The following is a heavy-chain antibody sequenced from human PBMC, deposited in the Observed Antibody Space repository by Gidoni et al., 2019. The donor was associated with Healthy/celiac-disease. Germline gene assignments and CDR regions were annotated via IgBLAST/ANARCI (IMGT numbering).Heavy chain of an antibody. CDR1: GGSLSSGGYS. CDR2: IYYSGST. Sequence: QVQLQESGPGLVKPSQTLSLTCTVSGGSLSSGGYSWSWIRQHPGKGLEWIGYIYYSGSTYYNPSLKSRVTISVDTSKNQFSLKLSSVTAADTAVYYCARDGVAAAGTSRENWFDPWGQGTLVTVSS. V-gene: IGHV4-31*03. CDR3: ARDGVAAAGTSRENWFDP. J-gene: IGHJ5*02. D-gene: IGHD6-13*01.